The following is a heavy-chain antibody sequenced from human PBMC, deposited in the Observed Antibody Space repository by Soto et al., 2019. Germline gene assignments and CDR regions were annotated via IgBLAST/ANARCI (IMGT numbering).Heavy chain of an antibody. D-gene: IGHD6-13*01. J-gene: IGHJ6*02. CDR2: IDPSDSYT. V-gene: IGHV5-10-1*01. CDR3: ARRKIAAAVTPRGYGMDV. Sequence: GESLKISCKGSGYSFTSYWISWVRQMPGKGLEWMGRIDPSDSYTNYSPSFQGHVTISADKSISTAYLQWSSLKASDTAMYYCARRKIAAAVTPRGYGMDVWGQGTTVTVSS. CDR1: GYSFTSYW.